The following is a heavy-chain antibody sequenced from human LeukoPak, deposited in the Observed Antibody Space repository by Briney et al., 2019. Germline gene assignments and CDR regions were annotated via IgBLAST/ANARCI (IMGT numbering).Heavy chain of an antibody. CDR1: GFTFSSYS. Sequence: GGSLRLSCAASGFTFSSYSMNWVRQAPGKGLEWVSSISSSSSYIYYADSVKGRFTISRDNAKNSLYLQMNSLRAEDTAVYYCATDGLLIAAAGTYFDYWGQGTLVTVSS. V-gene: IGHV3-21*04. D-gene: IGHD6-13*01. J-gene: IGHJ4*02. CDR2: ISSSSSYI. CDR3: ATDGLLIAAAGTYFDY.